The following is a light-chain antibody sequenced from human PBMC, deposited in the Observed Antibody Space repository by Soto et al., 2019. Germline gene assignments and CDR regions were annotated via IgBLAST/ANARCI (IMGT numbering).Light chain of an antibody. CDR2: EVH. V-gene: IGLV2-14*01. CDR1: SSDIGAYNF. CDR3: SSYRSSVSYV. Sequence: QSALTQPASVSGSPGQSIIISCTGTSSDIGAYNFVSWYQQYPGNAPKLIIYEVHNRPSGISNRVSGSKSGNTASLTISGLPAEDEADYYCSSYRSSVSYVFGTGTKLTVL. J-gene: IGLJ1*01.